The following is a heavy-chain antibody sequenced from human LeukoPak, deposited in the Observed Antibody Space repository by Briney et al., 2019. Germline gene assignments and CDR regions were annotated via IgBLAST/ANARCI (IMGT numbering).Heavy chain of an antibody. V-gene: IGHV4-59*06. J-gene: IGHJ5*02. D-gene: IGHD3-3*01. CDR2: IYYSGST. Sequence: SETLSLTCTVSGGSISSYYWSWIRQHPGKGLEWIGYIYYSGSTYYNPSLKSRVTISVDTSKNQFSLKLSSVTAADTAVYYCARGHPRPYYDFWSGYKDAPFDPWGQGTLVTVSS. CDR3: ARGHPRPYYDFWSGYKDAPFDP. CDR1: GGSISSYY.